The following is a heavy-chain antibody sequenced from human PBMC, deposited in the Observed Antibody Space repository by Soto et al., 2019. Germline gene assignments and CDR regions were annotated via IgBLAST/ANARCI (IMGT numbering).Heavy chain of an antibody. J-gene: IGHJ6*02. V-gene: IGHV1-3*01. CDR1: GYTFSTYA. CDR2: INGGNGHT. D-gene: IGHD1-1*01. Sequence: SVKVSCKASGYTFSTYALHWVRQAPGQGLEWMGWINGGNGHTRYSQKFKDRVTISRDTPASTAYMELSGLRSEDTAVYYCARGKGMEENYYYYGMDVWGQGTTVTVSS. CDR3: ARGKGMEENYYYYGMDV.